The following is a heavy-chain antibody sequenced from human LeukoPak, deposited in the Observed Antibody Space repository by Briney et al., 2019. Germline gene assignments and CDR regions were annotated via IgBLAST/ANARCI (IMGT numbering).Heavy chain of an antibody. Sequence: GGSLRLSCAASGFTFNTYAMSWVRQAPGKGLEWVSGISGSGGSTSQADSVKGRFTISRDNSKNTLYLQMNSLRAEDTAVYYCAKDDGPGTTPFDYWGQGTLVTVSS. J-gene: IGHJ4*02. CDR3: AKDDGPGTTPFDY. CDR2: ISGSGGST. CDR1: GFTFNTYA. D-gene: IGHD3-10*01. V-gene: IGHV3-23*01.